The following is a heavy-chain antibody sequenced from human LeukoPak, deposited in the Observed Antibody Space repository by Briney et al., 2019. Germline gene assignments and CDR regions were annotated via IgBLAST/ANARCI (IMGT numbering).Heavy chain of an antibody. CDR2: IYYSGST. D-gene: IGHD3-22*01. Sequence: SETLSLTCTVSGGSISSSSYYWGWIRQPPGKGLGWIGSIYYSGSTYYNPSLKSRVTISVDTSKNQFSLKLSSVTAADTAVYYCARKYSSGYYYAPSRADAFDIWGQGTMVTVSS. CDR3: ARKYSSGYYYAPSRADAFDI. V-gene: IGHV4-39*07. J-gene: IGHJ3*02. CDR1: GGSISSSSYY.